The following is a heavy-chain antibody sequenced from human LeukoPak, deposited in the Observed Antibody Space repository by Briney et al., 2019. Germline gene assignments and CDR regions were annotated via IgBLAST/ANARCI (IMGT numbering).Heavy chain of an antibody. CDR1: GFTFSSYD. V-gene: IGHV3-13*01. J-gene: IGHJ4*02. Sequence: PGGSLRLSCAASGFTFSSYDMHWVRQATGKGLEWISAIGTGYDTYYPGSVKGRFAISRENAKNSLYLQMNSLRVEDTAVYYCARQKTPHGNFDYWGQGTLVIVSS. D-gene: IGHD1-26*01. CDR3: ARQKTPHGNFDY. CDR2: IGTGYDT.